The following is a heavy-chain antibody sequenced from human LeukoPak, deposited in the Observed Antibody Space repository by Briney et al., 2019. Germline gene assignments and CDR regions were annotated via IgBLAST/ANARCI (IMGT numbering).Heavy chain of an antibody. CDR3: ARDYPPFSHTWFDP. J-gene: IGHJ5*02. Sequence: ASVKVSCKASGYTFTSYGISWVRQAPGQGLEWMGWISAYNGNTNDAQKLQGRVTMTTDTSTSTAYMELRSLRSDVTAVYYCARDYPPFSHTWFDPWGQGSLVTVSS. CDR1: GYTFTSYG. V-gene: IGHV1-18*01. CDR2: ISAYNGNT.